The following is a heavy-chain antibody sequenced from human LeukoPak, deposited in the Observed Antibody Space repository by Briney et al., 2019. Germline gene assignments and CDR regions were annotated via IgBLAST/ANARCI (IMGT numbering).Heavy chain of an antibody. V-gene: IGHV4-34*01. CDR2: INHSGST. D-gene: IGHD1-26*01. Sequence: SGTLSLTCAVYGGSFSGYYWSWIRQPPGKGLEWIGEINHSGSTNYNPSLKSRVTISVDTSKNQFSLKLSSVTAADTAVYYCARVRSGSYFPPDYWGQGTLVTVSS. CDR1: GGSFSGYY. CDR3: ARVRSGSYFPPDY. J-gene: IGHJ4*02.